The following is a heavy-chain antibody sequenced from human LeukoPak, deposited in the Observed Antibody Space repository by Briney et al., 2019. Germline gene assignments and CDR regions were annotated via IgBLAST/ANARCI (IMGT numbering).Heavy chain of an antibody. Sequence: ASQTLSLTCTVSGGSINGGNYYWSWIRQPPGKGLEWIGYIYHSGTTYYNASLKSRVSISVDTSKNQFSLMLSSVTVADTAVYYCATQSGYEVPTTFDYWGQGTLVTVSS. J-gene: IGHJ4*02. D-gene: IGHD5-12*01. CDR1: GGSINGGNYY. CDR3: ATQSGYEVPTTFDY. V-gene: IGHV4-30-4*01. CDR2: IYHSGTT.